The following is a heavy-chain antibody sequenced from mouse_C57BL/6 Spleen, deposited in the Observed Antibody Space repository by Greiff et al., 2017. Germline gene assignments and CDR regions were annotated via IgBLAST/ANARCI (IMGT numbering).Heavy chain of an antibody. D-gene: IGHD1-1*01. V-gene: IGHV1-61*01. J-gene: IGHJ4*01. CDR2: IYPSDSET. CDR1: GYTFTSYW. CDR3: ARGSITTVVAGNYYYAMDY. Sequence: QVQLKESGAELVRPGSSVKLSCKASGYTFTSYWMDWVKQRPGQGLEWIGNIYPSDSETHYNQKFKDKATLTVDKSSSTAYMQLSSLTSEDSAVYYCARGSITTVVAGNYYYAMDYWGQGTSVTVSS.